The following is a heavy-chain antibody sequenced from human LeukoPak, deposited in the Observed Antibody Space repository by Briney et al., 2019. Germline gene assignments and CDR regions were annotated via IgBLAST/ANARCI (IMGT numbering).Heavy chain of an antibody. CDR3: AKSLRSETGLYGAFDM. Sequence: GGSLRLSCAASGFTFSSYAMSWVRQAPGKGLEWVSAISGSGGVTNYADSVRGWFTISRDNSRNTLYLQMSSLRAEDTAVYYCAKSLRSETGLYGAFDMWGQGTMVTVSS. V-gene: IGHV3-23*01. D-gene: IGHD1-26*01. J-gene: IGHJ3*02. CDR2: ISGSGGVT. CDR1: GFTFSSYA.